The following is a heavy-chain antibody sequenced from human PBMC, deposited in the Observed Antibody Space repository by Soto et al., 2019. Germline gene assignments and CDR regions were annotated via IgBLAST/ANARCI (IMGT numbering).Heavy chain of an antibody. CDR2: IYYSGST. D-gene: IGHD2-15*01. Sequence: SVTLSLTCAVSGGSISSSNWWIWVRQPPGKGLEWIGSIYYSGSTYYNPSLKSRVTISVDTSKNQFSLKLSSVTAADTAVYYCARLVVAANWAYYYMDVWGKGTTVTVSS. J-gene: IGHJ6*03. CDR1: GGSISSSNW. CDR3: ARLVVAANWAYYYMDV. V-gene: IGHV4-39*01.